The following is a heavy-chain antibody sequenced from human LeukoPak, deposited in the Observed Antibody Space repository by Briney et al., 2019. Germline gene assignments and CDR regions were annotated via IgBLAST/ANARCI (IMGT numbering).Heavy chain of an antibody. D-gene: IGHD2-2*01. V-gene: IGHV3-30*04. J-gene: IGHJ4*02. CDR2: ISFDGSNK. CDR3: ARDGSSAFDY. Sequence: GGSLRLSCAASGFTFSSYAMHWVRQAPGKGLEWVAAISFDGSNKYYADSVKGRFTISRDNSKNTLYLQMNSLRAEDTAVYYCARDGSSAFDYWGQGTLVTVSS. CDR1: GFTFSSYA.